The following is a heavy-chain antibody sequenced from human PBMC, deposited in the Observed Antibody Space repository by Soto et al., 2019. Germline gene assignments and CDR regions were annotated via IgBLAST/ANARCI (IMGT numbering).Heavy chain of an antibody. D-gene: IGHD2-2*01. J-gene: IGHJ4*02. Sequence: GGSLRLSCAASGFTFSSYAMSWVRQAPGKGLEWVSAISGSGGSTYYADSVKGRFTISRDNSKNTLYLQMNSLRAEDTAVYYCANLGNLGYCSSTSCPFDYWGQGTLVT. CDR1: GFTFSSYA. CDR3: ANLGNLGYCSSTSCPFDY. CDR2: ISGSGGST. V-gene: IGHV3-23*01.